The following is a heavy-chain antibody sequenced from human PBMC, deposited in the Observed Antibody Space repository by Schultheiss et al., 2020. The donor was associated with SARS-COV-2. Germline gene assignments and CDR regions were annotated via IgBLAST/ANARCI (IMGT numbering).Heavy chain of an antibody. CDR3: ASTYCGGDCYYYYYYGMDV. V-gene: IGHV1-8*02. D-gene: IGHD2-21*01. CDR1: GGTFSSYA. J-gene: IGHJ6*02. Sequence: ASVKVSCKASGGTFSSYAISWVRQAPGQGLEWMGWMNPNSGNTGYAQKFQGRVTMTTDTSTSTAYMELSSLRSEDTAVYYCASTYCGGDCYYYYYYGMDVWGQGTTVTVSS. CDR2: MNPNSGNT.